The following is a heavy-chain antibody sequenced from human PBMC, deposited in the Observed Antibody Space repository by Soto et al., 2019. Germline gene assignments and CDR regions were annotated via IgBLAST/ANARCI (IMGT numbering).Heavy chain of an antibody. V-gene: IGHV4-34*01. Sequence: QVQLQQWGAGLLKPSETLSLTCAVSGGSLSDYYWPWIRQSPGKGLEWIGEIHPSGSSYYNPSLRSRVTISVDTSKNHFSLKLTSLTAAGTAIYCCARGRDEYKLGNVWGHGTTVTVSS. D-gene: IGHD1-1*01. CDR2: IHPSGSS. J-gene: IGHJ6*02. CDR1: GGSLSDYY. CDR3: ARGRDEYKLGNV.